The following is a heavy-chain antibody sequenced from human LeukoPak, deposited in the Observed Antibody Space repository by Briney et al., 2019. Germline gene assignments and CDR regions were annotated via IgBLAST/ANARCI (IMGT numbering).Heavy chain of an antibody. CDR2: INHSGST. CDR3: ARLTNGSGSSFDY. CDR1: GGSFSGYY. J-gene: IGHJ4*02. D-gene: IGHD3-10*01. V-gene: IGHV4-34*01. Sequence: SETLSLTCAVYGGSFSGYYWSWIRQPPGKGLEWIGEINHSGSTNYNPPLKSRVTISVDTSKNQFSLKLSSVTAADTAVYYCARLTNGSGSSFDYWGQGTLVTVSS.